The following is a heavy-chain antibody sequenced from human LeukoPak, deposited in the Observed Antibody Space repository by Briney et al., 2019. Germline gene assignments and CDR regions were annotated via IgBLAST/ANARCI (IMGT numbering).Heavy chain of an antibody. CDR2: IYPGDSDT. CDR1: GYSFTSYW. V-gene: IGHV5-51*01. J-gene: IGHJ4*02. CDR3: ARQANAYDSSGYSDY. Sequence: GESLKISCKGSGYSFTSYWIGWVRQMPGKGLEWMGIIYPGDSDTRYSPSFQGQVTISADKSISTAYLQWSSLMASDTAMYYCARQANAYDSSGYSDYWGQGTLVTVSS. D-gene: IGHD3-22*01.